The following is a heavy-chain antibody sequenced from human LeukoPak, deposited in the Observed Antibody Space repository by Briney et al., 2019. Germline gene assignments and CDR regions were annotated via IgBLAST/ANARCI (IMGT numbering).Heavy chain of an antibody. D-gene: IGHD3-22*01. CDR2: IYYSGST. J-gene: IGHJ6*02. Sequence: PSETLSLTCTVSGGSISSGGYYWSWIRQHPGKGLEWIGYIYYSGSTYYNPSLKSRVTISVDTSKNQFSLKLSSVTAADTAVYYCARERHTYYYDSSEGNGYYYGMDVWGQGTTVTVSS. CDR1: GGSISSGGYY. CDR3: ARERHTYYYDSSEGNGYYYGMDV. V-gene: IGHV4-31*03.